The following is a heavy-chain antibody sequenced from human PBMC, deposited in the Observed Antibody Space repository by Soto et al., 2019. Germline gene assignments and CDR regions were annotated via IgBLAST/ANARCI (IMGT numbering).Heavy chain of an antibody. CDR1: VYTLPTYD. CDR3: ARHRYYYYYYYMDV. Sequence: GASVKGSRKASVYTLPTYDINRVRHATGQGLEWMGWMNPNSGNTGYAQKFQGRVTMTRNTSISTAYLQWSSLKASDTAVYYCARHRYYYYYYYMDVWGKGTTVTVSS. CDR2: MNPNSGNT. V-gene: IGHV1-8*01. J-gene: IGHJ6*03.